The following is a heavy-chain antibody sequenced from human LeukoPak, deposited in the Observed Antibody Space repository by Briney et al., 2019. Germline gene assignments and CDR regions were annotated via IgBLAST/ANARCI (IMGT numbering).Heavy chain of an antibody. CDR3: ARDNSGFDY. J-gene: IGHJ4*02. CDR2: IRHDGSAR. V-gene: IGHV3-7*01. CDR1: GFTFNNYW. Sequence: GGSLRLSCVASGFTFNNYWMTWVRQAPGRGLEWVANIRHDGSARYYGDSVKGRFTISGDDAKNSLFLQMNSLRADDTALYYCARDNSGFDYWGQGTPVTVSS. D-gene: IGHD6-19*01.